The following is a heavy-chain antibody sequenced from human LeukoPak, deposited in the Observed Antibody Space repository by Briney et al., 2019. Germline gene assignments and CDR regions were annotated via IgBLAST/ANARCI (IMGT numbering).Heavy chain of an antibody. V-gene: IGHV3-48*01. CDR3: ARGPSGYHNT. CDR2: ITGSSSTI. Sequence: GGSLRLSCAASRFTFSNYNMHWVRQAPGKGPEWISYITGSSSTIYYADSVKGRFTISRDNSKNTLYLQMNSLRAEDTAVYYCARGPSGYHNTGGQGTLVTVSS. J-gene: IGHJ4*02. CDR1: RFTFSNYN. D-gene: IGHD5-12*01.